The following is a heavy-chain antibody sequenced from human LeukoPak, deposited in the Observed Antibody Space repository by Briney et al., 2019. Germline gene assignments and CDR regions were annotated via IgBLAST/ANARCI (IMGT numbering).Heavy chain of an antibody. CDR2: IIPILGIA. D-gene: IGHD5-12*01. V-gene: IGHV1-69*04. CDR3: ARGLSYSGYETDY. Sequence: SVKVSCKASGGTFSSYAISWVRQAPGQGLEWMGRIIPILGIANYAQRFQGRVTITADKSTSTAYMELSSLRSEDTAVYYCARGLSYSGYETDYWGQGTLVTVSS. J-gene: IGHJ4*02. CDR1: GGTFSSYA.